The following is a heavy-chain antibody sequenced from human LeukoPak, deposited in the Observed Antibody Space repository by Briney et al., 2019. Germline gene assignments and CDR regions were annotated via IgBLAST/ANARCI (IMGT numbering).Heavy chain of an antibody. V-gene: IGHV3-72*01. Sequence: GGSLRPSCAASGFTFSSYAMSWVRQAPGKGLEWVARSRNKANSYSTVYAASVQGRFTISRDESKNSLYLQMNSLITEDTAVYFCARGFHSFDIWGQGTMVTVSS. CDR3: ARGFHSFDI. J-gene: IGHJ3*02. CDR2: SRNKANSYST. CDR1: GFTFSSYA.